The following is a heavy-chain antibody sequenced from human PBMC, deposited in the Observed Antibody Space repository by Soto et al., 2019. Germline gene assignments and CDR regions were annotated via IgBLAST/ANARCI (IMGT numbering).Heavy chain of an antibody. CDR2: ISYDGSNK. J-gene: IGHJ6*02. CDR3: ARAQGNGELGYYYGMDV. CDR1: GFTFSSYA. D-gene: IGHD4-17*01. Sequence: PGGSLRLSCAASGFTFSSYAMHWVRQAPGKGLEWVAVISYDGSNKYYADSVKGRFTISRDNSKNTLYLQMNSLRAEDTAVYYCARAQGNGELGYYYGMDVWGQGTTVTVSS. V-gene: IGHV3-30-3*01.